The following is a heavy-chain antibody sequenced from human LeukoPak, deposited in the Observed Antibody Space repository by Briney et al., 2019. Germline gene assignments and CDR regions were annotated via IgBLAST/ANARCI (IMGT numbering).Heavy chain of an antibody. CDR3: ARLTGSYSIEY. CDR2: IYYSGST. Sequence: PSETLSLTCTVSGGSISSYYWSWIRQPPGKGLEWIGYIYYSGSTNYNPSLKSRVTISVDTSKNQFSLKVSSVTAADTAMYYCARLTGSYSIEYWGQGTLVTVSS. CDR1: GGSISSYY. D-gene: IGHD1-26*01. V-gene: IGHV4-59*08. J-gene: IGHJ4*02.